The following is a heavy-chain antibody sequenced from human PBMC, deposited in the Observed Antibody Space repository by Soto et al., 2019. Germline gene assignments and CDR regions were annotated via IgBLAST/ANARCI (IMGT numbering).Heavy chain of an antibody. Sequence: WGSLRLSCAASGFTFISYSINWGRQAPLKWLEWVSSISSSSSYIYYADSVKGRFTISRDNAKNSLYLQMNSLRAEDTAVYYCARVVFLGSDYWGQGTLVTVSS. V-gene: IGHV3-21*01. D-gene: IGHD2-2*01. J-gene: IGHJ4*02. CDR2: ISSSSSYI. CDR3: ARVVFLGSDY. CDR1: GFTFISYS.